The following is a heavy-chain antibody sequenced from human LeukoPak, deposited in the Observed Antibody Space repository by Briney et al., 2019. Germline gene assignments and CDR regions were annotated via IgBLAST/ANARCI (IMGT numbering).Heavy chain of an antibody. J-gene: IGHJ4*02. CDR1: GGSISSYY. D-gene: IGHD6-19*01. V-gene: IGHV4-59*01. CDR3: ARKDSSGWLFDY. Sequence: SETLSLTCTVSGGSISSYYWSWIRQPPGKGLEWIGYIYYSGGTNYNPSLKSRVTISVDTSKNQFSLKLSSVTAADTAVYYCARKDSSGWLFDYWGQGTLVTVSS. CDR2: IYYSGGT.